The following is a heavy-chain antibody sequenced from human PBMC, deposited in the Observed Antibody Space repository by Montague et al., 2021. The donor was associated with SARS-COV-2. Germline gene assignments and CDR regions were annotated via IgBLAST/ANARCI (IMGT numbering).Heavy chain of an antibody. D-gene: IGHD3-9*01. Sequence: SETLSLTCAVYGESFTDFFWNWIRQTPEKGLEWIGEIRHNGGTHYNPSLKSRVTISVDTSKNQVSLKLSSVTAADTAVYYCARGQRFFDGPYDAFDIWAQGTMVIVSS. CDR3: ARGQRFFDGPYDAFDI. V-gene: IGHV4-34*01. CDR1: GESFTDFF. CDR2: IRHNGGT. J-gene: IGHJ3*02.